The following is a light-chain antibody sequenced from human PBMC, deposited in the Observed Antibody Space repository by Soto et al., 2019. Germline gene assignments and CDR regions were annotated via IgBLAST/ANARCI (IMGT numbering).Light chain of an antibody. CDR3: QQYRNWPRT. J-gene: IGKJ1*01. CDR2: GAS. CDR1: QSVDIN. V-gene: IGKV3-15*01. Sequence: EVVLTQSPATLSFSPVYRLTLSCMASQSVDINLAWYQQRAGQAPRLLVYGASTKATDMPGRFSGRGSGTEFTLTINNLQSEDFAVYYCQQYRNWPRTFGQGTKVDI.